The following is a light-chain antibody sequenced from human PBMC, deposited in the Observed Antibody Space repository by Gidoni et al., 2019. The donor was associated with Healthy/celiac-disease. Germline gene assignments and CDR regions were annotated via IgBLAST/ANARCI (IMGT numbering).Light chain of an antibody. CDR3: QQRSNWPPKLT. Sequence: EIVLTHSPATLSLSPGERATLSCRASQSVSSYLAWYQQKPGQAPRLLIYDASNRATGIPARFSGSGSGTDFTLTISSLEPEDFAVYYCQQRSNWPPKLTFGGGTKVEIK. V-gene: IGKV3-11*01. CDR1: QSVSSY. J-gene: IGKJ4*01. CDR2: DAS.